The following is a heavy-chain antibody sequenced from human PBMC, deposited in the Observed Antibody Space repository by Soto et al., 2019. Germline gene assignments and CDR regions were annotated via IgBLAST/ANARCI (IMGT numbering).Heavy chain of an antibody. D-gene: IGHD3-9*01. CDR3: ARDRGEKGLRYFDWLSTLNPGQFDY. CDR1: GFTFSSYS. V-gene: IGHV3-48*01. J-gene: IGHJ4*02. Sequence: PGGSLRPSCAASGFTFSSYSMNWVRQAPGKGLEWVSYISSSSSTIYYADSVKGRFTISRDNAKNSLYLQMNSLRAEDTAVYYCARDRGEKGLRYFDWLSTLNPGQFDYWGQGTLVTVSS. CDR2: ISSSSSTI.